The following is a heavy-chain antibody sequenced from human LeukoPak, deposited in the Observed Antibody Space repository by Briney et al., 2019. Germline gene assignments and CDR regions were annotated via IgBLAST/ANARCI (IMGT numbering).Heavy chain of an antibody. Sequence: GGSLRLSCAASGFTFTSYAMSWVRQAPGKGLEWVALIWYDGSNKYYTDSVKGRFTISRDNSKNTLYLQMNSLRAEDTAVYYCAREGPRGNSQFDYWGQGTLVTVSS. CDR1: GFTFTSYA. D-gene: IGHD2/OR15-2a*01. CDR2: IWYDGSNK. J-gene: IGHJ4*02. CDR3: AREGPRGNSQFDY. V-gene: IGHV3-33*08.